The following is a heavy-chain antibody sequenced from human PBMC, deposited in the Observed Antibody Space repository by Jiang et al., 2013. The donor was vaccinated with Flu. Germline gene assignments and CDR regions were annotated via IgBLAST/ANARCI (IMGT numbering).Heavy chain of an antibody. V-gene: IGHV2-70*11. CDR2: IDWDDDK. CDR1: GFSLSTSGMC. Sequence: KPTQTLTLTCTFSGFSLSTSGMCVSWIRQPPGQALEWLARIDWDDDKYYSTSLKTRLTISKDTSKNQVVLTMTNMDPVDTATYFCVRCSGYSDYVDYWGQGTLVTVSS. D-gene: IGHD3-22*01. CDR3: VRCSGYSDYVDY. J-gene: IGHJ4*02.